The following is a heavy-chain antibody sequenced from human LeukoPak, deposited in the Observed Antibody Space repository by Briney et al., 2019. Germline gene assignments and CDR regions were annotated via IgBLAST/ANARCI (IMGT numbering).Heavy chain of an antibody. CDR1: QFTFRGYS. Sequence: GGSLTLSCAASQFTFRGYSMNWVRQAPGKGLEWVSSINRGATHIYYADSLRGRFIISRDDAKNSLYLQMNSLRAEATAVYYCVRLRRNSDSSGYYYYYDYWGQGTLVTVSS. CDR3: VRLRRNSDSSGYYYYYDY. V-gene: IGHV3-21*01. J-gene: IGHJ4*02. D-gene: IGHD3-22*01. CDR2: INRGATHI.